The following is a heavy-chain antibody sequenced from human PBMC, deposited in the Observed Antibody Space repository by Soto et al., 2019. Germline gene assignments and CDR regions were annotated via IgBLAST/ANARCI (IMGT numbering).Heavy chain of an antibody. Sequence: QAQLVQSGAEVKKPGASGRVSCKTSGYPFTDYFIHWVRQAPGQGLEWMGIISLYHHSTSYAQKFQGRLTVNVDTYTTTVYMDLSSLTSEDSAVYWCAREFYSCCGDCPYYMDYWGQGTLVTVSS. CDR2: ISLYHHST. CDR1: GYPFTDYF. J-gene: IGHJ4*02. CDR3: AREFYSCCGDCPYYMDY. V-gene: IGHV1-46*01. D-gene: IGHD2-21*02.